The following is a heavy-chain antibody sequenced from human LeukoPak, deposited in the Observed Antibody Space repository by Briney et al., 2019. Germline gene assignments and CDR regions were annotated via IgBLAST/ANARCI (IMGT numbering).Heavy chain of an antibody. Sequence: SETLSLTCTVSGGSISSYYWSWIRQPPGKGLEWIGDIYYSGSTNYNPSLKSRVTISVDTSKNQFSLKLSSVTAADTAVYYCASAVAGIHYYYGMDVWGQGTTVTVSS. CDR2: IYYSGST. J-gene: IGHJ6*02. CDR1: GGSISSYY. CDR3: ASAVAGIHYYYGMDV. D-gene: IGHD6-19*01. V-gene: IGHV4-59*01.